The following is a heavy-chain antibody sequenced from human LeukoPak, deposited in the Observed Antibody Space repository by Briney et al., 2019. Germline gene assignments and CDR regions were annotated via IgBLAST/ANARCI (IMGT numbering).Heavy chain of an antibody. V-gene: IGHV1-46*01. D-gene: IGHD4-17*01. Sequence: ASVKVSCKASGYTSASYYMHWVRQAPGQGLEWMGIINPSGGSTSYAQKFQGRVTMTRDTSTSTVYMELSSLRSEDTAVYYCATNHGDYEFDYWGQGTLVTVSS. CDR1: GYTSASYY. CDR3: ATNHGDYEFDY. CDR2: INPSGGST. J-gene: IGHJ4*02.